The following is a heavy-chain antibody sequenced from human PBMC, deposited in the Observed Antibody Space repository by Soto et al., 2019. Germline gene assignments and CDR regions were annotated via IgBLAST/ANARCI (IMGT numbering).Heavy chain of an antibody. D-gene: IGHD3-9*01. Sequence: QVLPHQXGSGLLRPSETLSLTCDXXXDSLSGYAWSXXRXXXXXXXEWIGGITFRGVTNYHPSLKSRLSMSVDTSTNRISLNASAVTAAETALYFCARKLEASIRHVEWFSYKWFDPWGPGTLVTVSS. V-gene: IGHV4-34*01. CDR3: ARKLEASIRHVEWFSYKWFDP. CDR2: ITFRGVT. J-gene: IGHJ5*02. CDR1: XDSLSGYA.